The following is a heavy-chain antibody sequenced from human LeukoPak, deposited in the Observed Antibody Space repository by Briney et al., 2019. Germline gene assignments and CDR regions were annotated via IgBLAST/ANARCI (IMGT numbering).Heavy chain of an antibody. CDR3: AREAPGDRDAFDI. CDR2: ISYDGSNK. D-gene: IGHD7-27*01. J-gene: IGHJ3*02. Sequence: TGGSLRLSCAASGFTFSSYAMHWVRQAPGKGPEWVAVISYDGSNKYYADSVKGRFTISRDNSKNTLYLQMNSLRAEDTAVYYCAREAPGDRDAFDIWGQGTMVTVSS. V-gene: IGHV3-30-3*01. CDR1: GFTFSSYA.